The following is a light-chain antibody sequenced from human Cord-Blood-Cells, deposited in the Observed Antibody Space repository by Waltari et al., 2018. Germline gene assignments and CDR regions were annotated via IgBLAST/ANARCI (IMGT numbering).Light chain of an antibody. V-gene: IGLV6-57*01. Sequence: NFMLTQPPSVSESPGKTVTTSSTRSSGSIASNYVPWYQQRPGRSPTTVIYEDNQRPSGVPDRFSGSIDSSSNSASLTISGLKTEDEADYYCQSYDSSNWVFGGGTKLTVL. CDR1: SGSIASNY. J-gene: IGLJ3*02. CDR3: QSYDSSNWV. CDR2: EDN.